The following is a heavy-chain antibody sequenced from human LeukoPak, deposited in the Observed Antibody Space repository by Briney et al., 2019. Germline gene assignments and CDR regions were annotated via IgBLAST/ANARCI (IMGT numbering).Heavy chain of an antibody. CDR2: IDNSGST. V-gene: IGHV4-39*07. Sequence: SETLSLTCTVSGGSISSSSYNWGWIRQPPGKGLEWIGGIDNSGSTYYNPSLKSRVTISVDTSKNQFSLKLSSVTAADTAVYYCARVEGGYDYYYYYYMDVWGKGTTVTVSS. D-gene: IGHD5-12*01. CDR3: ARVEGGYDYYYYYYMDV. J-gene: IGHJ6*03. CDR1: GGSISSSSYN.